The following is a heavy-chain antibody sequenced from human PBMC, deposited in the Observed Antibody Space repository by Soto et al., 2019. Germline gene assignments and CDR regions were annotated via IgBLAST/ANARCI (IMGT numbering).Heavy chain of an antibody. CDR2: ISTYNGHT. Sequence: ASVKVSCKASGYIFTDYGISWVRQAPGQGLEWMGWISTYNGHTNYAEKFQGRVTMTTDTSTSTGYLEVRSLRSDDTAVYYCNRFYYVSGSSGFFDYWGQGTLVTVSS. D-gene: IGHD3-10*01. J-gene: IGHJ4*02. V-gene: IGHV1-18*01. CDR1: GYIFTDYG. CDR3: NRFYYVSGSSGFFDY.